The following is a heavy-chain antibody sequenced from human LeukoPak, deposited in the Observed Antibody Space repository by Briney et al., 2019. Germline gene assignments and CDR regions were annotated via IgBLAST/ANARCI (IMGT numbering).Heavy chain of an antibody. D-gene: IGHD4-17*01. J-gene: IGHJ4*02. CDR3: ARHPYGVFDY. CDR1: GFSFDTYW. CDR2: IKPDASEK. Sequence: GGSLRLSCAVSGFSFDTYWMTWVRQAPGKGLEWVANIKPDASEKYYVDSLKGRFTISRDNARNSLYLQMNSLRPEDTAVYYCARHPYGVFDYWGQGTLVTVSS. V-gene: IGHV3-7*01.